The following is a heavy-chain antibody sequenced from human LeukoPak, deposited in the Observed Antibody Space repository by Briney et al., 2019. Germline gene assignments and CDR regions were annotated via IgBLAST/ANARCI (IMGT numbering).Heavy chain of an antibody. D-gene: IGHD3-22*01. CDR3: ARAITMIVVSSYYFDY. V-gene: IGHV3-23*01. Sequence: GGSLRLSCAASGFTFSSYAMSWVRQAPGKGLEWVSAIVGSGGRTYYADSVKGRFTVSRDNSKNTLFLQMSSLRAEGTAVYYCARAITMIVVSSYYFDYWGQGTLVTVSS. CDR2: IVGSGGRT. J-gene: IGHJ4*02. CDR1: GFTFSSYA.